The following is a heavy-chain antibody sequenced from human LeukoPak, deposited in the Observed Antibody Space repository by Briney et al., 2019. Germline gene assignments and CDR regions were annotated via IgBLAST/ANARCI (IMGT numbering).Heavy chain of an antibody. Sequence: GGSLRLSCEASGFTFSDYYMSWIRQAPGKGLEWVSSISSSSSYIYYADSVKGRFTISRDNAKNSLYLQMNSLRAEDTAVYYCARDTPFIGYCSSTSCLPFDYWGQGTLVTVSS. CDR1: GFTFSDYY. V-gene: IGHV3-11*06. J-gene: IGHJ4*02. D-gene: IGHD2-2*01. CDR3: ARDTPFIGYCSSTSCLPFDY. CDR2: ISSSSSYI.